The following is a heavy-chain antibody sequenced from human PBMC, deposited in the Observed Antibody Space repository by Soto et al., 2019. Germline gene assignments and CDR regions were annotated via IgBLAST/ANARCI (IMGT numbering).Heavy chain of an antibody. CDR1: GFTFSSYG. Sequence: QVQLVESGGGVVQPGRSLRLSCAASGFTFSSYGMHWVRQAPGKGLEWVAVIWYDGSNKYYADSVKGRFTISRDNSKNTLYLQMNSLTAEDTAVYYCAREGRRYCSGGSCYSLDYWGQGTLVTVSS. J-gene: IGHJ4*02. D-gene: IGHD2-15*01. V-gene: IGHV3-33*01. CDR3: AREGRRYCSGGSCYSLDY. CDR2: IWYDGSNK.